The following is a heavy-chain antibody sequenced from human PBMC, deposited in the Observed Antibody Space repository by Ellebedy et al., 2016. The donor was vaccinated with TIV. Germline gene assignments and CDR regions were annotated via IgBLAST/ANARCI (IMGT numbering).Heavy chain of an antibody. J-gene: IGHJ4*02. V-gene: IGHV3-30*04. D-gene: IGHD2-2*01. CDR3: ARDWTTAATLYYFDY. CDR1: GFTFRDYT. CDR2: IWYDGSNK. Sequence: GGSLRLSCAASGFTFRDYTMSWVRQAPGKGLEWVAVIWYDGSNKYYADSVKGRFTISRDNSKKTLNLQMNSLRTEDTAVYYCARDWTTAATLYYFDYWGQGTLVTVSS.